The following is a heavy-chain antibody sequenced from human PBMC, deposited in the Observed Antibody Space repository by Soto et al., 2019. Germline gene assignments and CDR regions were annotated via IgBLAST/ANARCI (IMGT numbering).Heavy chain of an antibody. CDR2: IGTAGDT. Sequence: LRLCTGVTVVTCSSYDRHWVRQATGKGLEWVSAIGTAGDTYYPGSVKGPFTISRENAKNSLYLQMNSLRAGETAVYYCAREQQWTGNGMDVWAQGRTVTVSS. J-gene: IGHJ6*01. D-gene: IGHD6-19*01. CDR3: AREQQWTGNGMDV. V-gene: IGHV3-13*01. CDR1: VVTCSSYD.